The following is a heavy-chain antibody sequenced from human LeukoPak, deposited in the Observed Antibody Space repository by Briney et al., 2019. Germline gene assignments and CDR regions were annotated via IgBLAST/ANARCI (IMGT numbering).Heavy chain of an antibody. D-gene: IGHD3-10*02. Sequence: GGSLRLSCAASGFTFSSFGMSWVRQAPGKGLEWVSAISGSGDNTYYADSVKGRFTISRDNAKNSLYLQMNSLRAEDTAVYYCAELGITMIGGVWGKGTTVTISS. V-gene: IGHV3-23*01. CDR3: AELGITMIGGV. J-gene: IGHJ6*04. CDR2: ISGSGDNT. CDR1: GFTFSSFG.